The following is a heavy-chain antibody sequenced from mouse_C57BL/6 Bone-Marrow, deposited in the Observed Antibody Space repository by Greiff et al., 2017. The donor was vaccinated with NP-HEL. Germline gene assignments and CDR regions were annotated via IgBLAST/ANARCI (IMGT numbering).Heavy chain of an antibody. CDR3: ARIDYDYDDWFAY. Sequence: VQLQQSGAELVRPGTSVKVSCKASGYAFTNYLIEWVKQRPGQGLEWIGVINPGSGGTNYNEKFKGKATLTADKSSSTAYMQLSSLTSEDSAVYFWARIDYDYDDWFAYWGQGTLVTVSA. CDR2: INPGSGGT. V-gene: IGHV1-54*01. CDR1: GYAFTNYL. D-gene: IGHD2-4*01. J-gene: IGHJ3*01.